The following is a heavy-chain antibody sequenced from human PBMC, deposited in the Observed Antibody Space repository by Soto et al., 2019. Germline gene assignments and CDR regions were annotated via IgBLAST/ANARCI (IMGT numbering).Heavy chain of an antibody. Sequence: ASVKVSCKASGYTFTSYAMHWVRQAPGQRLEWMGWINAGNGNTKYSQKFQGRVTITRDTSASTAYMELSSLRSEDTAVYYCARDRGYSSGWYRWFDPWAQGTLVTVSS. J-gene: IGHJ5*02. CDR3: ARDRGYSSGWYRWFDP. CDR2: INAGNGNT. V-gene: IGHV1-3*01. D-gene: IGHD6-19*01. CDR1: GYTFTSYA.